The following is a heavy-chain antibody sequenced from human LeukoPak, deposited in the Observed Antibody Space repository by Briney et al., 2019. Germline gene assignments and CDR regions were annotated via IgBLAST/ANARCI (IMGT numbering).Heavy chain of an antibody. V-gene: IGHV3-43D*03. Sequence: GGSLRLSCAASGFTLDDYAMHWVRQAPGKGLEWVSLISWDGGSTYYADSVKGRFTISRDNSKNSLYLQMNSLRAEDTALYYCAKDRGDSSGYSIDYWGQGTLVTVSS. CDR2: ISWDGGST. CDR3: AKDRGDSSGYSIDY. J-gene: IGHJ4*02. D-gene: IGHD3-22*01. CDR1: GFTLDDYA.